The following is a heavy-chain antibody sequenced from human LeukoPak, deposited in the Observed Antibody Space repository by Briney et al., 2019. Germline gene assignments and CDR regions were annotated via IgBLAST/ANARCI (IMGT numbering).Heavy chain of an antibody. D-gene: IGHD3-22*01. V-gene: IGHV3-23*01. CDR3: AKASAMIVVVSKHFDY. J-gene: IGHJ4*02. Sequence: VGSLSLSCAASVLTFTSYAMNAVRPAPSRGLEWVSGICGSGGSTYYADCVKGRFNTSRDNSKNTLYLQMNSLRAEDTAVYYCAKASAMIVVVSKHFDYWGQGTLVTVSS. CDR1: VLTFTSYA. CDR2: ICGSGGST.